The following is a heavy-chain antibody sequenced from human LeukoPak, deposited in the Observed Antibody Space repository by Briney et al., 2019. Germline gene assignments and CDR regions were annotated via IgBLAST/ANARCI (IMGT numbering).Heavy chain of an antibody. D-gene: IGHD1-26*01. CDR2: ITNIGSNK. CDR1: CFAFSFYA. CDR3: ARDPVSVGFRIISDF. V-gene: IGHV3-30-3*01. Sequence: PGGSLTLSCDPSCFAFSFYAMLSARQPPGTGLECVTLITNIGSNKYYTDSVKGRFTISRDNTKNTVYLQMNNLRVEDTAVYFCARDPVSVGFRIISDFWGQGTLVTVSS. J-gene: IGHJ4*02.